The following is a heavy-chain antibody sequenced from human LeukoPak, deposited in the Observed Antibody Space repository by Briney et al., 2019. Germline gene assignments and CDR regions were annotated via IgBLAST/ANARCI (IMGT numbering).Heavy chain of an antibody. CDR3: VKDQSYCSGGSCYYYFDH. CDR1: GFTFRSYA. V-gene: IGHV3-64D*09. Sequence: GGSLRLSCSASGFTFRSYAMQWVRQAPGKGLEYVSAISSSGGSTYYADSVKGRFTISRDNSKNTLYLQMSSLRGEDTAVYYCVKDQSYCSGGSCYYYFDHWGQGTLVTVSS. D-gene: IGHD2-15*01. J-gene: IGHJ4*02. CDR2: ISSSGGST.